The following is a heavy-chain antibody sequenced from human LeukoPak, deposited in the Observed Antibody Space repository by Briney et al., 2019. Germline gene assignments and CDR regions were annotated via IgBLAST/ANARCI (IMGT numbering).Heavy chain of an antibody. V-gene: IGHV1-18*01. CDR2: ISAYNGNT. CDR1: GYTFTSYG. D-gene: IGHD3-9*01. CDR3: ARDPPVLRYFDWLLESNYYYYGMDV. J-gene: IGHJ6*02. Sequence: GASVKVSCKASGYTFTSYGISWVRQAPGQGLEWMGWISAYNGNTNYAQKLQGRVTMTTDTSTSTAYMELRSLRSDDTAVYYCARDPPVLRYFDWLLESNYYYYGMDVWGQGTTVTVSS.